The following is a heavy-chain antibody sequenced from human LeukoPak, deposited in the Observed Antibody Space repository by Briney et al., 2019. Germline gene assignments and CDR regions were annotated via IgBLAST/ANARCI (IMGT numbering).Heavy chain of an antibody. Sequence: ASVKVSCKASGYTFISYDINWVRQAAGQGLEWMGWMNPNSGNTGYAQKFQGRVTMTRNTSISTAYMELSGLRSDDTAVYYCARGGERANFYGLASSPNWFDPWGQGTLVTVSS. CDR3: ARGGERANFYGLASSPNWFDP. J-gene: IGHJ5*02. CDR2: MNPNSGNT. D-gene: IGHD3-10*01. CDR1: GYTFISYD. V-gene: IGHV1-8*02.